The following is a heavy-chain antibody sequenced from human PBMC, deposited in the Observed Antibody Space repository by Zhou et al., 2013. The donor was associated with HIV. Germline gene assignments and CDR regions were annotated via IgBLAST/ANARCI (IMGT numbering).Heavy chain of an antibody. Sequence: QVQLVQSGAEVKKPGSSVKVSCKASGGTFSSYAISWVRQAPGQGLEWMGRIIPILGIANYAQKFQGRVTITADKSTSTAYMELSSLRSEDTAVYYCAKSGYPDYYGSGSYYNVDYYYYYMDVWGKGDHGHRLL. D-gene: IGHD3-10*01. CDR1: GGTFSSYA. J-gene: IGHJ6*03. V-gene: IGHV1-69*04. CDR2: IIPILGIA. CDR3: AKSGYPDYYGSGSYYNVDYYYYYMDV.